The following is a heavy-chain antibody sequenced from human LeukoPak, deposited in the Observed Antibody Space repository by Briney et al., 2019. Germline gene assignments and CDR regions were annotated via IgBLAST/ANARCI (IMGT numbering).Heavy chain of an antibody. CDR2: ISGSGGST. CDR1: GFTFSSYA. J-gene: IGHJ6*02. CDR3: ARDHIVVVPAAKLRVGRTYYYGMDV. D-gene: IGHD2-2*01. V-gene: IGHV3-23*01. Sequence: PGGSLRLSCAASGFTFSSYAMSWVRQAPGKGLEWVSAISGSGGSTYYADSVKGRFTISRDNSKNTLYLQMNSLRAEDTAVYYCARDHIVVVPAAKLRVGRTYYYGMDVWGQGTTVTVSS.